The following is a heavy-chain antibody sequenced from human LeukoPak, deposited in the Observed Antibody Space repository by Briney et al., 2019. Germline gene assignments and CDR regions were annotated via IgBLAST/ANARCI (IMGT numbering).Heavy chain of an antibody. CDR2: IIPIVGII. CDR3: ARLVSGAGMDV. D-gene: IGHD3-10*01. J-gene: IGHJ6*02. V-gene: IGHV1-69*04. CDR1: GGTFSSYA. Sequence: ASVKVSCKASGGTFSSYAIHWVRQAPGQGLEWMGRIIPIVGIINYAQKFQGRVTIIADKATSTAYVELSSLRSEDTAVYYCARLVSGAGMDVWGQGTTVTVSS.